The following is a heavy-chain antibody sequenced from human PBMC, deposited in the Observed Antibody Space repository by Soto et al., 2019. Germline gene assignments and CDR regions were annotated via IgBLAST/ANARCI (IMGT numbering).Heavy chain of an antibody. D-gene: IGHD3-16*01. CDR2: IIPVFDKA. CDR3: ARLRRDWGDAFDL. J-gene: IGHJ3*01. CDR1: GGPFGSSA. Sequence: QVQLVQSGADVKKPGSSVKVSCTTSGGPFGSSAISWVRQAPAQGLEWMGEIIPVFDKANYAQNFQGRLTITADEPTGTVFMQLSGLRSEDTAVYFCARLRRDWGDAFDLWGLGTVVTVSS. V-gene: IGHV1-69*01.